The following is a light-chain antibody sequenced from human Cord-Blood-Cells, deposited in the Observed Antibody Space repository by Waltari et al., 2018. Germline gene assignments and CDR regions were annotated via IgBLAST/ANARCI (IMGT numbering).Light chain of an antibody. V-gene: IGLV2-23*02. CDR2: EVS. CDR1: SWYGGRYNR. Sequence: QSALTPPASVSGPPGPLITLPCTGTSWYGGRYNRVSSYQQHPGKAPKLMIYEVSKRPSGVSNRFSGSKSGNTASLTISGLQAEDEADYYCCSYAGSSTHNVFGSGTKVTVL. J-gene: IGLJ6*01. CDR3: CSYAGSSTHNV.